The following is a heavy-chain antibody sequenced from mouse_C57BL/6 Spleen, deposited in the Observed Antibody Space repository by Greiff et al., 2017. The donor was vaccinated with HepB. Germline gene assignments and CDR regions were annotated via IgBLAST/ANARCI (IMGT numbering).Heavy chain of an antibody. CDR2: ISSGGDYI. V-gene: IGHV5-9-1*02. J-gene: IGHJ1*03. CDR3: TRARNYYGSTWYFDV. D-gene: IGHD1-1*01. CDR1: GFTFSSYA. Sequence: EVKLVESGEGLVKPGGSLKLSCAASGFTFSSYAMSWVRQTPEKRLEWVAYISSGGDYIYYAATVKGRFTISRDNARNTLYLQMSSLKSEDTAMYYCTRARNYYGSTWYFDVWGTGTTVTVSS.